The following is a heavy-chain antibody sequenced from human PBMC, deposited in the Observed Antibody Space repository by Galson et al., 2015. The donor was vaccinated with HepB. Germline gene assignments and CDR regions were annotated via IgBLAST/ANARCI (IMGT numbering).Heavy chain of an antibody. J-gene: IGHJ4*02. CDR1: GSTFSSYA. Sequence: SLRLSCAASGSTFSSYAMHWVRQAPGKGLEWVAVISYDGSNKYYADSVKGRFTISRDNSKNTLYLQMNSLRAEDTAVYYCAREKIAARYFDYWGQGTLVTVSS. CDR3: AREKIAARYFDY. V-gene: IGHV3-30*04. CDR2: ISYDGSNK. D-gene: IGHD6-6*01.